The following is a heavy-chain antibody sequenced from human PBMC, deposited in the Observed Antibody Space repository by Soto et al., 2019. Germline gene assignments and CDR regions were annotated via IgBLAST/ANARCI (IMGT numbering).Heavy chain of an antibody. CDR1: GYTFANYG. V-gene: IGHV1-18*01. D-gene: IGHD1-26*01. Sequence: QVPLVQSGAEVKEPGASVKISCKTSGYTFANYGVTWVQQAPGQGLERVGCNTDYAQKFQGTVTMTRDTSTSPAYLELSSLKSGDAAVYYCARGGPHIYGGSCIYYFDCWGEGALGTVSS. CDR3: ARGGPHIYGGSCIYYFDC. CDR2: NT. J-gene: IGHJ4*02.